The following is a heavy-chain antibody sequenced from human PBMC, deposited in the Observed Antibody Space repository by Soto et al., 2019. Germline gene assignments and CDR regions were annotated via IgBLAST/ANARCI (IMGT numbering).Heavy chain of an antibody. J-gene: IGHJ5*02. D-gene: IGHD3-9*01. CDR2: ISSSGSTI. V-gene: IGHV3-11*01. Sequence: GSLRLSCAASGFTFSDYYMSWTRQAPGKGLEWVSYISSSGSTIYYADSVKGRFTISRDNAKNSLYLQMNSLRAEDTAVYYCAKDQRYFDWLLNWFDPWGQGTLVTVSS. CDR3: AKDQRYFDWLLNWFDP. CDR1: GFTFSDYY.